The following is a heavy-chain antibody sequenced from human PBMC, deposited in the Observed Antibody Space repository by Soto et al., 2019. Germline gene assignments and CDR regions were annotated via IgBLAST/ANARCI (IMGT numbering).Heavy chain of an antibody. Sequence: QVQLQESGPGLVKPSQTLSLTCTVSGGSISSGGYYWSWIRQHPGKGLEWIGHTYYSGSTSYNPSLKSRVTISVDTSKNQFCLRLSSVTAADTAVYYCARDGGSGSYLHWGQGNLVTVSS. V-gene: IGHV4-31*03. CDR3: ARDGGSGSYLH. CDR1: GGSISSGGYY. J-gene: IGHJ4*02. D-gene: IGHD1-26*01. CDR2: TYYSGST.